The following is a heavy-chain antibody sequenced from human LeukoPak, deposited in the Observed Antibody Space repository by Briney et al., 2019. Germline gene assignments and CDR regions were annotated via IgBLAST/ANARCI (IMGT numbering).Heavy chain of an antibody. CDR1: GYTFTGYY. D-gene: IGHD6-6*01. J-gene: IGHJ4*02. CDR2: ISTYNGNS. Sequence: ASVKVSCKASGYTFTGYYMHWVRQAPGQGLEWMGWISTYNGNSNYAQKLQGRVTMTTDTSTSTAYMELRSLRSDDTAKYYCAKDRWRDGTSSFDNWGQGTLVTVSS. CDR3: AKDRWRDGTSSFDN. V-gene: IGHV1-18*04.